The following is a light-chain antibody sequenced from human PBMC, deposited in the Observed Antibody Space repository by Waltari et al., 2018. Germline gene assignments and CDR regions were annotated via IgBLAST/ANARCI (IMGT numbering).Light chain of an antibody. J-gene: IGLJ2*01. V-gene: IGLV2-23*02. CDR3: CSHAGSGTFWV. CDR2: DVS. Sequence: QSVLTQPASVYGSPGQSITISCTGTSSDVGGYNYVSWYQRHPGKAPKVLIFDVSKRPSGVSARFSVSKSGTTASLTISGLQAEDEADYYCCSHAGSGTFWVFGGGTKLTVL. CDR1: SSDVGGYNY.